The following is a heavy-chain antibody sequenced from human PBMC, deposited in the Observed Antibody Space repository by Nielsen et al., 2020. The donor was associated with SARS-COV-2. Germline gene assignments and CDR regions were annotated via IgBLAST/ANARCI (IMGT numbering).Heavy chain of an antibody. J-gene: IGHJ6*02. V-gene: IGHV3-7*05. Sequence: GESLKISCAASGFTFSNCWMSWVRQAPGKGLEWVANIKQDGSQKVYVDSMEGRFTISRDNAKNSLYLQMNNLRAEDTAMYYCARFSRSQEVVWGQGTTVTVSS. D-gene: IGHD3-16*01. CDR2: IKQDGSQK. CDR1: GFTFSNCW. CDR3: ARFSRSQEVV.